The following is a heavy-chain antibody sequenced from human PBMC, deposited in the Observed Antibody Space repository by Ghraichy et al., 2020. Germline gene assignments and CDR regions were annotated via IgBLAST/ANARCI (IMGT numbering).Heavy chain of an antibody. V-gene: IGHV3-30*04. D-gene: IGHD3-22*01. CDR2: ISYDGMYK. CDR1: GFSFSSYA. J-gene: IGHJ6*02. CDR3: ARDKFTTSYYYYSMDV. Sequence: GESLNISCAASGFSFSSYALHWVRQAPGRGLEWVAVISYDGMYKYYADSVRGRFTISRDKSKKMLFLQMSSLRVDDTAVYYCARDKFTTSYYYYSMDVWGQGTTVTVAS.